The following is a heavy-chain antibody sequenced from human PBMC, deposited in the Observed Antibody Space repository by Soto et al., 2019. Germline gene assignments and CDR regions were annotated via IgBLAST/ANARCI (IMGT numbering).Heavy chain of an antibody. D-gene: IGHD3-10*01. CDR3: ARHQRWFGELFYYYGMDV. V-gene: IGHV5-10-1*04. CDR1: GYSFTSYW. J-gene: IGHJ6*02. Sequence: GESLKISCKGSGYSFTSYWISWVRQMPGKGLEWMGRIDPSDSYTRYSPSFQGQVTISADKSISTAYLQWSSLKASDTAMYYCARHQRWFGELFYYYGMDVWGQGTTVTVSS. CDR2: IDPSDSYT.